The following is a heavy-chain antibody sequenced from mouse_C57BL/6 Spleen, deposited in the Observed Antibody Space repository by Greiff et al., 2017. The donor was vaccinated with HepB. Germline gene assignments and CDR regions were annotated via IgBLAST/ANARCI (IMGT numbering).Heavy chain of an antibody. CDR1: GFTFSDYY. CDR2: ISNGGGST. Sequence: EVMLVESGGGLVQPGGSLKLSCAASGFTFSDYYMYWVRQTPEKRLEWVAYISNGGGSTYYPDTVKGRFTISRDNAKNTLYLQMSRLKSEDTAMYYGARQGDDGAWCAYWGQGTLVTVSA. CDR3: ARQGDDGAWCAY. V-gene: IGHV5-12*01. J-gene: IGHJ3*01.